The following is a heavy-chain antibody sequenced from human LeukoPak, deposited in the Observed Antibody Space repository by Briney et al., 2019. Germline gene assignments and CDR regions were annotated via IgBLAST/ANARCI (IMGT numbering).Heavy chain of an antibody. V-gene: IGHV1-69*02. CDR1: GGTLRRHT. Sequence: SVKVSCKASGGTLRRHTTTWVRQAPGQGLEWMGRIIPMMGIASYAQKFQGRVTITADTSTDTAYMDLISLRSEDTAVYYCASRSHKTIVGADTREVGDYWGQGTLVTVSS. CDR3: ASRSHKTIVGADTREVGDY. J-gene: IGHJ4*02. CDR2: IIPMMGIA. D-gene: IGHD6-19*01.